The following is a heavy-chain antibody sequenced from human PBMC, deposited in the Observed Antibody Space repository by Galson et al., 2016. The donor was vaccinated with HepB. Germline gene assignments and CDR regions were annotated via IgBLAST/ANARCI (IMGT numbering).Heavy chain of an antibody. CDR1: GYTFSNFG. CDR3: ARELRPLGFDP. J-gene: IGHJ5*02. CDR2: IIPIFGRA. Sequence: SVKVSCKASGYTFSNFGISWVRQAPGQGLEWIGGIIPIFGRAIYAQQFQGRVTITADESTSTVYMELSSLRSEDTAVYYCARELRPLGFDPWGQGTLVTVSS. V-gene: IGHV1-69*13.